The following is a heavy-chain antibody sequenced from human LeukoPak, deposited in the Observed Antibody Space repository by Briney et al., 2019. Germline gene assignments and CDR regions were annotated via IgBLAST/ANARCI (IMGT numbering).Heavy chain of an antibody. CDR2: ISAYNGNT. J-gene: IGHJ5*02. D-gene: IGHD3-22*01. V-gene: IGHV1-18*01. CDR1: GYTFTSYG. Sequence: ASVKVSCKASGYTFTSYGISWVRPAPGQGLEWMGWISAYNGNTNYAQKLQGRVTMTTDTSTSTAYMELRSLRSDDTAVYYCARDYYDSSGLNWFDPWGQGTLVTVSS. CDR3: ARDYYDSSGLNWFDP.